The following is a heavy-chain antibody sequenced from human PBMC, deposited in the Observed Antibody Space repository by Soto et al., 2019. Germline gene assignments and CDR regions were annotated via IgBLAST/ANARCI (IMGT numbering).Heavy chain of an antibody. CDR1: GGSFSGYY. D-gene: IGHD2-15*01. CDR3: ARGPTGDIVVVVAAHLLMGFAFDI. CDR2: INHSGST. Sequence: SETLSLTCAVYGGSFSGYYWSWIRQPPGKGLEWIGEINHSGSTNYNPSLKSRVTISVDTSKNQFSLKLSSVTAADTAVYYCARGPTGDIVVVVAAHLLMGFAFDIWGQGTMVTVS. J-gene: IGHJ3*02. V-gene: IGHV4-34*01.